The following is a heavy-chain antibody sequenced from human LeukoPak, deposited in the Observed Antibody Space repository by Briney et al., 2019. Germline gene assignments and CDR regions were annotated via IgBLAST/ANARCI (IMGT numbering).Heavy chain of an antibody. D-gene: IGHD2-2*02. J-gene: IGHJ4*02. CDR1: GCTFTSYA. Sequence: ASVKVSCKAPGCTFTSYAISWVRQAPGQGLEWMGGIIPIFGTTNYAQKFQGRVTITTDESTSTAYMELSSLRSEDTAVYYCASRLGYCSSTSCYTEFDYWGQGTLVTVSS. CDR2: IIPIFGTT. V-gene: IGHV1-69*05. CDR3: ASRLGYCSSTSCYTEFDY.